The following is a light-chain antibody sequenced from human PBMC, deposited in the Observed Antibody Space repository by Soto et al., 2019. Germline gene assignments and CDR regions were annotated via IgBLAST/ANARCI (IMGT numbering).Light chain of an antibody. J-gene: IGKJ4*01. CDR1: QDIASW. CDR2: SAS. CDR3: QQADSFPLT. Sequence: DIQLTQSPASVSASVGARVTITCRASQDIASWLAWYQQKPGKAPNLLIYSASSLQSGVPSRFSGDGSETEFTLTISSLQPEDFATYYCQQADSFPLTFGGGTKVEL. V-gene: IGKV1-12*01.